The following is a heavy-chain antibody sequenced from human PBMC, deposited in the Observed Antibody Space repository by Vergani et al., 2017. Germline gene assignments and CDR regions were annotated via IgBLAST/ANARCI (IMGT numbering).Heavy chain of an antibody. V-gene: IGHV4-34*01. Sequence: QVQLQQWGAGLLKPSETLSLTCAVYGGSFSGYYWSWIRQPPGKGLEWIGEINHSGGTNYNPSLKSRVTISVDTSKNQFSLKLSSVTAADMAVYYCARGQEYSSWGWVFDLWGRGTLVTVSS. J-gene: IGHJ2*01. CDR2: INHSGGT. CDR3: ARGQEYSSWGWVFDL. CDR1: GGSFSGYY. D-gene: IGHD6-6*01.